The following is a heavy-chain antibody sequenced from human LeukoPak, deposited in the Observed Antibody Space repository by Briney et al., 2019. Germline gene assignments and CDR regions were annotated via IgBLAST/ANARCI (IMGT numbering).Heavy chain of an antibody. J-gene: IGHJ4*02. CDR2: INPDTGTT. V-gene: IGHV1-2*02. CDR3: ARGSGSNSPRYLKGDF. Sequence: GASVKVSCKTSGYNLTAYHMHWVRQAPEQGLDWLGWINPDTGTTSLAQKFQGRVTLTRDTAISTVSIEVTRLTSDDTAIYYCARGSGSNSPRYLKGDFWGQGTLLTVSS. CDR1: GYNLTAYH. D-gene: IGHD3-10*01.